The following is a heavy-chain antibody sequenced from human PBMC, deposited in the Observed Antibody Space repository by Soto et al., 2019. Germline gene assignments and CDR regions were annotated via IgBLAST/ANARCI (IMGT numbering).Heavy chain of an antibody. V-gene: IGHV3-23*01. CDR1: GFSLGPYG. Sequence: GGSLRLSCAVSGFSLGPYGVTWVRQTPEKGLEWVTGFSGGSGAIFYADSVRGRFTISRDSSTAYLQMKSLRVEDTAIYYCAKEVSLGSTVDLGYWGQGTLVTV. D-gene: IGHD7-27*01. CDR2: FSGGSGAI. CDR3: AKEVSLGSTVDLGY. J-gene: IGHJ4*02.